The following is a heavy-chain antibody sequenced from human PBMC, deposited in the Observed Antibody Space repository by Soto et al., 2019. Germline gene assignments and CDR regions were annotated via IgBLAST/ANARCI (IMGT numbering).Heavy chain of an antibody. CDR2: ISHLEST. D-gene: IGHD5-12*01. V-gene: IGHV4-30-2*01. J-gene: IGHJ4*02. CDR3: ARGGGYDPFDY. CDR1: GASISYGGYS. Sequence: SETLSLACTLSGASISYGGYSWSWIRQPPGKGLEWVGYISHLESTFYSPSFQSRLTLSIDRSKNQFSLKLASMTAADTAVYYCARGGGYDPFDYWGQGTLVTVSS.